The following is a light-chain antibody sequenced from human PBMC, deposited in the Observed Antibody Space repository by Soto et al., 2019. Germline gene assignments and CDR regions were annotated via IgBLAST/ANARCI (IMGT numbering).Light chain of an antibody. Sequence: EIVMTQSPATLSVSPGGRATLSCRASQSISDTLAWYQQKPGQAPRLLIYSASRRATGFPGRLSGSGSGTDFTLTISSLQSEDLAVYYCQQYNNWPWTFGQGTKVDIK. CDR2: SAS. CDR3: QQYNNWPWT. V-gene: IGKV3-15*01. J-gene: IGKJ1*01. CDR1: QSISDT.